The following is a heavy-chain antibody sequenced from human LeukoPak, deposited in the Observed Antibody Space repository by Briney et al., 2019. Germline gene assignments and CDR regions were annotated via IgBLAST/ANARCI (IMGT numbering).Heavy chain of an antibody. Sequence: GGSLRLSCAASGFTFSSYGMHWVRQAPGKGLEWVAVISYDGSNKYYADSVKGRFTISRDNSKNTLYLQMNSLRAEDTAVYYCAKDTRHLMPLRYFDWSPGEGYWGQGTLVTVSS. CDR3: AKDTRHLMPLRYFDWSPGEGY. CDR2: ISYDGSNK. J-gene: IGHJ4*02. D-gene: IGHD3-9*01. CDR1: GFTFSSYG. V-gene: IGHV3-30*18.